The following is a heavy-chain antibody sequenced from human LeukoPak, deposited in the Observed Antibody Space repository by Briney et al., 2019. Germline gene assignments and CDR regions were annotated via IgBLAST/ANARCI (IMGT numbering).Heavy chain of an antibody. CDR3: AREHTPFGSGCTAAY. CDR1: GFTFSIYW. Sequence: GGSLRLSCAASGFTFSIYWMSWVRQAPGKGLEWVSYISPSSSTIYYADSGKGRFTISRDNAKNSLYLQMNSLRAEDTAVYYCAREHTPFGSGCTAAYWGQGTLVTVSS. J-gene: IGHJ4*02. V-gene: IGHV3-48*01. D-gene: IGHD6-19*01. CDR2: ISPSSSTI.